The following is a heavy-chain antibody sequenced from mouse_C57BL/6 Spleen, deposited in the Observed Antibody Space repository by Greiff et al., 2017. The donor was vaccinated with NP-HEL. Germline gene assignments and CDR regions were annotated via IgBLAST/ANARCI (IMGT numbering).Heavy chain of an antibody. D-gene: IGHD4-1*01. CDR3: ARANWDFDY. Sequence: EVNVVESGGGLVKPGGSLKLSCAASGFTLSDYGMHWVRQAPEKGLEWVAYISSGSSNIYYADTVKGRFTISRDNAKNTLFLQMTSLRSEDTAMYYCARANWDFDYWGQGTTLTVSS. J-gene: IGHJ2*01. CDR2: ISSGSSNI. CDR1: GFTLSDYG. V-gene: IGHV5-17*01.